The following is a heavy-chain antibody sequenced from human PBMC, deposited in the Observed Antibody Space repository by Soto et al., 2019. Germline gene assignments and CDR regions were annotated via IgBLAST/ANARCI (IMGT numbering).Heavy chain of an antibody. CDR2: FDPEDGET. D-gene: IGHD1-7*01. Sequence: ASVKVSCKVSGYTLTELSMHWVRQAPGKGLEWMGGFDPEDGETIYAQKFQGRVTMTEDTSTDTAYMELSSLRSEDTAVYYCATSPDRNCNLVYSQFDYWAQGTLDTGSS. V-gene: IGHV1-24*01. CDR1: GYTLTELS. J-gene: IGHJ4*02. CDR3: ATSPDRNCNLVYSQFDY.